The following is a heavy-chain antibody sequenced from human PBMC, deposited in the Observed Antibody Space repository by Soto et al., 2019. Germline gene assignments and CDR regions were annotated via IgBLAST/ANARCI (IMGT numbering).Heavy chain of an antibody. Sequence: QVQLQESGPGLVKPSETLSLTCTVSGGSISSYYWSWIRQPPGKGLEWIGYIYYSGSTNYNPSLKSRVTISVDTSKNQFSLKLSSVTAADTAVYYCTRGRRCSSTSCYEYYMDVWGKGTTVTVSS. V-gene: IGHV4-59*01. CDR1: GGSISSYY. CDR2: IYYSGST. J-gene: IGHJ6*03. D-gene: IGHD2-2*01. CDR3: TRGRRCSSTSCYEYYMDV.